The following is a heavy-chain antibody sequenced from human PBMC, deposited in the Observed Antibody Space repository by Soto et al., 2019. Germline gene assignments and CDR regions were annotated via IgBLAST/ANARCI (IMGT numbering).Heavy chain of an antibody. J-gene: IGHJ6*03. V-gene: IGHV3-7*01. Sequence: GGSLRLSCSASGFNFNQYWLSWVRQAPGKGLEWVANVKQDGGETNYVDSVKGRFTISRDNSKNTVYLQMGSLRPEDMAVYYCARRARPDFYYMDVWGKGTTVTVSS. CDR2: VKQDGGET. CDR3: ARRARPDFYYMDV. D-gene: IGHD6-6*01. CDR1: GFNFNQYW.